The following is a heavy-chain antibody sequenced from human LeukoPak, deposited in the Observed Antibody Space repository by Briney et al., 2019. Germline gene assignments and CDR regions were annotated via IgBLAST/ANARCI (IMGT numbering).Heavy chain of an antibody. CDR1: GYSISSGYY. J-gene: IGHJ5*02. CDR3: ARSRYYDILTGYADGVYNWFDP. CDR2: IYHSGST. V-gene: IGHV4-38-2*02. Sequence: KPSETLSLTCTVSGYSISSGYYWGWIRQPPGKGLEWIGSIYHSGSTYYNPSLKSRVTISVDTSKNQFSLKLSSVTAADTAVYYCARSRYYDILTGYADGVYNWFDPWGQGTLVTVSS. D-gene: IGHD3-9*01.